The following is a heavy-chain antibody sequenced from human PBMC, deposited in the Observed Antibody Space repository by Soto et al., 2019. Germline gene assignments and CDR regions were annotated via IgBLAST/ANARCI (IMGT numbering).Heavy chain of an antibody. CDR3: ARVRGYSGYGIYYYYYGMDV. CDR2: MNPNSGNT. D-gene: IGHD5-12*01. V-gene: IGHV1-8*01. Sequence: VQLVESGAEVKKPGASVKVSCKASGYTFTSYDINWVRQATGQGLEWMGWMNPNSGNTGYAQKFQGRVTMTRNTSISTAYMELSSLRSEDTAVYYCARVRGYSGYGIYYYYYGMDVWGQGTTVTVSS. CDR1: GYTFTSYD. J-gene: IGHJ6*02.